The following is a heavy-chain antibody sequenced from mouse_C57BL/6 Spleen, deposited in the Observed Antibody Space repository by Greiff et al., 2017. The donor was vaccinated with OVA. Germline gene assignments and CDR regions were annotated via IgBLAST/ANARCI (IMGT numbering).Heavy chain of an antibody. J-gene: IGHJ3*01. V-gene: IGHV1-42*01. CDR1: GYSFTGYY. D-gene: IGHD2-4*01. Sequence: EVKLVESGPELVKPGASVKISCKASGYSFTGYYMNWVKQSPEKSLEWIGEINPSTGGTTYNQKFKAKATLTVDKSSSTAYMQLKSLTSEDSAVYYCASLYYDYSAWFAYWGQGTLVTVSA. CDR3: ASLYYDYSAWFAY. CDR2: INPSTGGT.